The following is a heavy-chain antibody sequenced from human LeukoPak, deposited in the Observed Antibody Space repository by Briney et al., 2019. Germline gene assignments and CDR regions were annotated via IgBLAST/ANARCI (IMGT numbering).Heavy chain of an antibody. Sequence: GGSLRLSCAASGFTFSSYWMSWVRQAPGKGLEWVSSISRNSNYIYYADSVKGRFTISRDNAKNSLYLQMNSLRAEDTALYYCATSRWSGGGYDAFAMWGQGTVVTVSS. CDR1: GFTFSSYW. CDR3: ATSRWSGGGYDAFAM. CDR2: ISRNSNYI. J-gene: IGHJ3*02. D-gene: IGHD6-13*01. V-gene: IGHV3-21*01.